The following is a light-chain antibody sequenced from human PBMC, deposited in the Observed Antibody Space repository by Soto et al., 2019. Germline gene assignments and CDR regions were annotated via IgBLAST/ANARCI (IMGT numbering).Light chain of an antibody. V-gene: IGLV7-46*01. Sequence: QAVVTQEPSLSGSPGRTVTLTCASSTAVVTSVHCPYWFQQKPGQAPRTLIYDTHNKHSWTPARCSGSLPGGKAALTLSGAQPEDEDDYYCFATYRGGRVFGGGTQLTVL. CDR2: DTH. J-gene: IGLJ7*01. CDR1: TAVVTSVHC. CDR3: FATYRGGRV.